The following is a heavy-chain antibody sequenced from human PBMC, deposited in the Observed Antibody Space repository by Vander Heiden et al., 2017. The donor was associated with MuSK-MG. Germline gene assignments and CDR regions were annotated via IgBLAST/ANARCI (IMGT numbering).Heavy chain of an antibody. J-gene: IGHJ4*02. CDR2: ISSSSSYR. V-gene: IGHV3-21*01. CDR3: AVLWKLLRRSDY. D-gene: IGHD1-26*01. CDR1: GFTFRSYS. Sequence: EVQLVESGGGLVKPVGSLRLSCAASGFTFRSYSMNWVSQAQGKGLEWVSYISSSSSYRYYADSVKGRFTLSRDNAKNSMYLKMNSRGAEDTAVYYCAVLWKLLRRSDYWGQGTLVTVSS.